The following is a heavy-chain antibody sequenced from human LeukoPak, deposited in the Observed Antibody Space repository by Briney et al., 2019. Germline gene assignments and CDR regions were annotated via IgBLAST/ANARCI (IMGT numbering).Heavy chain of an antibody. CDR1: GFIFNAYD. D-gene: IGHD3-16*01. Sequence: PGGSLRLSCAAPGFIFNAYDMNWVRQAPGKGLEWLSFIEKTSSTIYYADSVKGRFTISRDNARNSLYLQLNSLRDEDTALYYCVRDRMGGAFDIWGQGTMVTISS. J-gene: IGHJ3*02. V-gene: IGHV3-48*02. CDR3: VRDRMGGAFDI. CDR2: IEKTSSTI.